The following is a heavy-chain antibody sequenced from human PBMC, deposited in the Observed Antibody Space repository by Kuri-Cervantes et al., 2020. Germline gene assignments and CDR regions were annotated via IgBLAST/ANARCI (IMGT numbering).Heavy chain of an antibody. CDR2: IYYSGST. V-gene: IGHV4-61*08. D-gene: IGHD3-22*01. J-gene: IGHJ6*02. CDR3: ARVLTSHYYDSSGSFSVYYYGMDV. CDR1: GDSISSGVYY. Sequence: SETLSLTCTVSGDSISSGVYYWSWIRQPPGKGLEWIGYIYYSGSTNYNPSLKSRVTISVDTSKNQFSLKLSSVTAADTAVYYCARVLTSHYYDSSGSFSVYYYGMDVWGQGTTVTVSS.